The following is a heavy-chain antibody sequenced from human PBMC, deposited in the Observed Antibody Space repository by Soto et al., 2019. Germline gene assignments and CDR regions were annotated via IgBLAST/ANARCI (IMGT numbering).Heavy chain of an antibody. J-gene: IGHJ1*01. CDR1: GDSVSSNSAA. CDR2: TYYRSNWYT. Sequence: PSQTLSLTCAISGDSVSSNSAAWNWIRQSPSRGLEWLGRTYYRSNWYTDYAVSVRSRIIINPDTSNNQFSLQLNSVTPEDTAVYYFARGAYYSVSGIYYPFAFWGKGTLVPVSS. D-gene: IGHD3-10*01. V-gene: IGHV6-1*01. CDR3: ARGAYYSVSGIYYPFAF.